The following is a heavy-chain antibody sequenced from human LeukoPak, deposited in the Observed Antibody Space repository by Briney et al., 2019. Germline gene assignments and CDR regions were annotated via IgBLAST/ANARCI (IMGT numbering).Heavy chain of an antibody. V-gene: IGHV3-53*01. CDR3: ARPTSGVRLGMDV. D-gene: IGHD3-10*01. CDR1: GFTVSSNY. Sequence: PGGSLRLSCAASGFTVSSNYMSWDRQAPGKGLEWVSVIYSGGSTYYADSVKGRFTISRDNSKNTLYLQMNSLRAEDTAVYYCARPTSGVRLGMDVWGQGTTVTVSS. J-gene: IGHJ6*02. CDR2: IYSGGST.